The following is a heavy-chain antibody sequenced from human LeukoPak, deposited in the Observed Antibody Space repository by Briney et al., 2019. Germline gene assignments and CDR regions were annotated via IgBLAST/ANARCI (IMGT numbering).Heavy chain of an antibody. CDR3: ARDEYSSSSGGDY. V-gene: IGHV1-2*02. CDR2: INPNSGGT. CDR1: GYTFTGYY. Sequence: ASVKVSCKASGYTFTGYYMHWVRQAPGQGLEWMGWINPNSGGTNYAQKFQGRVTMTRDTSISTAYMELSRLRSDDTAVYYCARDEYSSSSGGDYWGQGTLVTVSS. D-gene: IGHD6-6*01. J-gene: IGHJ4*02.